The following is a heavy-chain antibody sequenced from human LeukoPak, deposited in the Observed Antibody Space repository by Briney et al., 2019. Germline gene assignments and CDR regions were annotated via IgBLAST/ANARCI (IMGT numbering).Heavy chain of an antibody. CDR1: GFAFSIYA. J-gene: IGHJ4*02. V-gene: IGHV3-23*01. CDR3: ANRESTGILDC. Sequence: GGSLRLSCAASGFAFSIYAMSWVCQAPGKGLEWVSSISGSGGSTYDADSVKGRFTISRDNSKNTLYLQMNSLRAEDTAVYYCANRESTGILDCWGQGTLVTVSS. D-gene: IGHD5-18*01. CDR2: ISGSGGST.